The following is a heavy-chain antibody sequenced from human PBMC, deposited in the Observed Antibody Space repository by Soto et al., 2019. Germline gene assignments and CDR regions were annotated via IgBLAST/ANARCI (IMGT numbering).Heavy chain of an antibody. J-gene: IGHJ6*04. CDR1: GGSISSGGYS. CDR3: ARDSNGMDV. Sequence: SGTLSLTCTVSGGSISSGGYSWSWIRQHPGKGLEWIGYIYYSGSTYYNPSLKSRVTISVDTSKNQFSLKLSSVTAADTAVYYCARDSNGMDVWGKGTTVTVSS. V-gene: IGHV4-31*03. CDR2: IYYSGST.